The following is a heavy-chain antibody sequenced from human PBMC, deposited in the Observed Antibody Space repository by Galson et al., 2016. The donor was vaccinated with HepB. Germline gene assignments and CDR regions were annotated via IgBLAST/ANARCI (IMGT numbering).Heavy chain of an antibody. Sequence: SLRLSCAASGFTFSSYGMHWVRQAPGKGLEWVAVIWYDGSNKYYADSVKGRFTISRDNSKNTLYLQMNSLRAEDTAVYYCARGRYYDILTGYPWGQGTLVTVSS. CDR2: IWYDGSNK. J-gene: IGHJ5*02. D-gene: IGHD3-9*01. V-gene: IGHV3-33*01. CDR3: ARGRYYDILTGYP. CDR1: GFTFSSYG.